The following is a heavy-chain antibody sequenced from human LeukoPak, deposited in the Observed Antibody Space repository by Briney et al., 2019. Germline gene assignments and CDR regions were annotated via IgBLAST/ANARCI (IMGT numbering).Heavy chain of an antibody. V-gene: IGHV3-30*04. CDR3: ARGGAAMVTGYYYYGMDV. Sequence: GGSLRLSCAASGFTFSSYAMHWVRQAPGKGLKWVAVISYDGSNKYYADSVKGRFTVSRDNSKNTLYLQMNSLRAEDTAVYYCARGGAAMVTGYYYYGMDVWGQGTTVTVSS. CDR2: ISYDGSNK. CDR1: GFTFSSYA. D-gene: IGHD5-18*01. J-gene: IGHJ6*02.